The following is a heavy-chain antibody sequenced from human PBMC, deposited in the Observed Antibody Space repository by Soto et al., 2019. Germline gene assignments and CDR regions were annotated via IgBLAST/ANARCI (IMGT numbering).Heavy chain of an antibody. J-gene: IGHJ6*02. D-gene: IGHD2-21*01. V-gene: IGHV5-51*01. CDR1: GYSLKSYW. CDR2: MHPGDSDI. CDR3: ARHLVDHLSSYSDGMDI. Sequence: GESLKISCKGSGYSLKSYWIGWVRQMPGKGLEWMGTMHPGDSDIRYSPSFQGQVTISADKSTGATYLQWSSLKASDTAIYYRARHLVDHLSSYSDGMDIWGQGTTVTVYS.